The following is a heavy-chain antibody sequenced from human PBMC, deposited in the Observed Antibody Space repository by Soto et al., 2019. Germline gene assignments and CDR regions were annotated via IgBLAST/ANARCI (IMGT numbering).Heavy chain of an antibody. CDR2: ISAYNGNT. V-gene: IGHV1-18*01. J-gene: IGHJ5*02. CDR3: ARVTSSGWYWWFDP. D-gene: IGHD6-19*01. CDR1: GYTFTSYG. Sequence: QVQLVQSGAEGKKPGASVKVSCKASGYTFTSYGISWVRQAPGQGLEWMGWISAYNGNTNYAQKLQGRGTXXTXTXXSTAYMELRSLRSDDTAVYYCARVTSSGWYWWFDPWGQGTLVTVSS.